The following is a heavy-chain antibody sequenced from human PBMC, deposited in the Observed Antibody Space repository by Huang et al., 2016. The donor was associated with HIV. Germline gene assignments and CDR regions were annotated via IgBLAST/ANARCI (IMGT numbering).Heavy chain of an antibody. CDR2: SKKDESEK. CDR1: TFTFGAYW. V-gene: IGHV3-7*01. Sequence: VESGGRLVQPGGSIRLSCVGSTFTFGAYWMSWVRQSPGKGLGWVANSKKDESEKYYVESVKGRFNISRDNAKKVLFLEMNNVRVEDTATYYCATKTAAMDIWGQGTTVTVS. CDR3: ATKTAAMDI. J-gene: IGHJ6*02. D-gene: IGHD1-7*01.